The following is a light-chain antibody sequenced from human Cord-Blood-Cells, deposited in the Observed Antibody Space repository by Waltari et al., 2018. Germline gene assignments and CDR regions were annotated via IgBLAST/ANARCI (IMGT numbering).Light chain of an antibody. J-gene: IGKJ1*01. Sequence: EIVLTQSPGTLSLSPGERATLSCRASQRVSSSYLAGYQQKPGQAPTLLIYGASGRATGIPDRFSGSGSGTDFTLTISRLEPEDFAVYYCQQYGSSPTWTFGQGTKVEIK. CDR3: QQYGSSPTWT. CDR1: QRVSSSY. CDR2: GAS. V-gene: IGKV3-20*01.